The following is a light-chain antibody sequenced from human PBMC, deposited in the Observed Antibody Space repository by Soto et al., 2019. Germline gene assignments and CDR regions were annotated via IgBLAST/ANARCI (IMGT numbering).Light chain of an antibody. V-gene: IGKV1-39*01. CDR2: ASS. Sequence: IQMTQSPSSLSASVGDGVTITCRASQTISTYLNWYQQKPGKAPKLLIYASSSLQSGVPSRFSGSGSGTDFTLTITSLQPEDFATYICQQSYGMPWTFGQGTKVEV. CDR3: QQSYGMPWT. CDR1: QTISTY. J-gene: IGKJ1*01.